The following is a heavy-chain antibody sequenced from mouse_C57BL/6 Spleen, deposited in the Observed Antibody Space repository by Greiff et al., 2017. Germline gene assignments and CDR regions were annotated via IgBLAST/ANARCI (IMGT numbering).Heavy chain of an antibody. CDR1: GYTFTSYT. V-gene: IGHV1-4*01. D-gene: IGHD3-2*02. CDR3: ARCPQTAQGRAMDY. J-gene: IGHJ4*01. Sequence: QVQLQQSGAELARPGASVKMSCKASGYTFTSYTMHWVKQRPGQGLEWIGYINPSSGYTKYNQKFKDKATLTADKSSSTADMQLSSLTSEDSAVYYCARCPQTAQGRAMDYWGQGTSVTVSS. CDR2: INPSSGYT.